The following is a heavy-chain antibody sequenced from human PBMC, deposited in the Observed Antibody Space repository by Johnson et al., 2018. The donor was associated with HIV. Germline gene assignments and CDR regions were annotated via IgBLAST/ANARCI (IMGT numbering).Heavy chain of an antibody. CDR3: AKDTTFSSSHAFDI. Sequence: VQLVESGGGVVQPGGSLRLSCAESGFTFDDYAMHWVRQAPGKGLEWVSGISWNSGSIGYADSVKGRFTISRDNAKNSLYLQMNSLRAEDTALYYCAKDTTFSSSHAFDIWGQGTMVTVSS. CDR1: GFTFDDYA. D-gene: IGHD6-6*01. V-gene: IGHV3-9*01. J-gene: IGHJ3*02. CDR2: ISWNSGSI.